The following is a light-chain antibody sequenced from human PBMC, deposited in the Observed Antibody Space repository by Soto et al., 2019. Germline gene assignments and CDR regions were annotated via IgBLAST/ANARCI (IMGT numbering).Light chain of an antibody. V-gene: IGLV2-23*02. Sequence: QSALTQPDSVSGSPGQSITISCTGTSSDVGSYNFVSWYQQHPGKAPKLMIYEINKRPSGVSNGFSGSKSGNTASLKISGLQAEDEAEYYCCSYAGSSNVVFGGGTKLTVL. CDR2: EIN. J-gene: IGLJ2*01. CDR3: CSYAGSSNVV. CDR1: SSDVGSYNF.